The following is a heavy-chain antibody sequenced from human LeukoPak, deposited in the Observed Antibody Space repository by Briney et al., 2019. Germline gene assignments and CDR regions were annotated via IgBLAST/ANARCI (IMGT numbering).Heavy chain of an antibody. D-gene: IGHD2-15*01. CDR1: GYTFTSYG. V-gene: IGHV1-18*01. CDR2: ISAYNGNT. Sequence: ASVKVSCKASGYTFTSYGISWVRQAPGQGLEWMGWISAYNGNTNYAQKFQGRVTITADKSTSTAYMELSSLRSEDTAVYYCARFEVVDGLIDYWGQGTLVTVSS. CDR3: ARFEVVDGLIDY. J-gene: IGHJ4*02.